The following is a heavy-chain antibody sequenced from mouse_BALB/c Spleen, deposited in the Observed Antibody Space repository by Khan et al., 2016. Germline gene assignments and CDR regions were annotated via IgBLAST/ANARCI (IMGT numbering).Heavy chain of an antibody. J-gene: IGHJ2*01. D-gene: IGHD1-2*01. V-gene: IGHV3-2*02. CDR1: GYSITSGYG. CDR2: ISYSGST. Sequence: VRLQQSGPGLVKPSQSLSLTCTVTGYSITSGYGWNWIRQFPGNKLEWMGYISYSGSTNYNPSLKSRISITRDTSKNQFFLQLNSVTTEYTATYYCARTARIKYWGQGTTLTVSS. CDR3: ARTARIKY.